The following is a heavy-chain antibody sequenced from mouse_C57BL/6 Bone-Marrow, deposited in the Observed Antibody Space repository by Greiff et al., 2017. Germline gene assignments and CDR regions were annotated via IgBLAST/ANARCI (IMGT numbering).Heavy chain of an antibody. CDR3: ASPYGSSYGDYAMDY. CDR1: GFNIKNTY. D-gene: IGHD1-1*01. Sequence: VQLQHSVAELVRPGASVKLSCTASGFNIKNTYMHWVKQRPEQGLEWIGRIDPANGNTKYAPKFQGQVPRSADTSSKTAYLQLSSLTSEDTAIYYCASPYGSSYGDYAMDYWGQGTSVTVSS. J-gene: IGHJ4*01. V-gene: IGHV14-3*01. CDR2: IDPANGNT.